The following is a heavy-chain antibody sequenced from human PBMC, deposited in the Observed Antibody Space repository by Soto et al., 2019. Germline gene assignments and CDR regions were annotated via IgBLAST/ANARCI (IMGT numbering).Heavy chain of an antibody. J-gene: IGHJ4*02. CDR1: GFTFSTYA. V-gene: IGHV3-23*01. CDR3: AKDRYGDYGGMAY. Sequence: PGGSLRLSCAASGFTFSTYAMIWVRQAPGKGLEWVSVITGSGGSTYYADSVKGRFTISRDTSKNTLFLQMNSLRAEDTAVYYCAKDRYGDYGGMAYWGQGTMVTVSS. D-gene: IGHD4-17*01. CDR2: ITGSGGST.